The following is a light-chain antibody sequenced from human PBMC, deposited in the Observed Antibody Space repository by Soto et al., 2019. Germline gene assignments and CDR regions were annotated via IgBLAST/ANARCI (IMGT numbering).Light chain of an antibody. V-gene: IGKV1-9*01. CDR2: AAS. CDR3: QHLHSYPPT. CDR1: QGISSY. Sequence: IQLTQSPSSLSASVGDRVNITCRASQGISSYLAWYQQIPGKAPKLQIYAASTLQSGVPSRFTGSGSGTDFTLTISSLQPEDFATYYCQHLHSYPPTFGGGTKVEIK. J-gene: IGKJ4*01.